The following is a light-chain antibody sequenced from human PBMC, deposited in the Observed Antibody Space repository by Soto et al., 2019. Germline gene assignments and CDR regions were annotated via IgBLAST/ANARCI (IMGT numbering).Light chain of an antibody. CDR2: GAS. J-gene: IGKJ1*01. CDR3: QQYGSSPTT. CDR1: QSVSSSY. V-gene: IGKV3-20*01. Sequence: EIVLTQSPGTLSLSPGETATLSCRASQSVSSSYLAWYQQKPGQAPRLLIYGASSRATGIPDRFSGSGSGTEFTLTISRLEPEDLAVYYCQQYGSSPTTFVQGTKVDIK.